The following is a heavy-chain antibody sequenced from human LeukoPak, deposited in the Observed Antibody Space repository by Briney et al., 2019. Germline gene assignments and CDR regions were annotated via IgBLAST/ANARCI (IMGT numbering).Heavy chain of an antibody. J-gene: IGHJ5*02. V-gene: IGHV1-2*02. CDR1: GGTFSNYA. CDR2: INPNSGGT. Sequence: AASVKVSCKASGGTFSNYAISWVRQAPGQGLEWMGWINPNSGGTNYAQKFQGRVTMTRDTSISTAYMELSRLRSDDTAVYYCARVGYCSGGSCYVLDPWGQGTLVTVSS. D-gene: IGHD2-15*01. CDR3: ARVGYCSGGSCYVLDP.